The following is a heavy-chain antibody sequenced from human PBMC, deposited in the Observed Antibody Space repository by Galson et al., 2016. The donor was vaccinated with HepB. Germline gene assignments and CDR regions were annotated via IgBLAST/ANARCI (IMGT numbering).Heavy chain of an antibody. CDR1: GFTFTSYA. J-gene: IGHJ3*02. Sequence: SLRLSCAASGFTFTSYALSWVRQAPGRGLEWVSTLSGNGRKTYYADSVKGRFTISRDNSKNTLFLQMNSLRVEDTAVYYCAKSFVKKDFWSYYLADAFDIRGQGTTVTVAT. D-gene: IGHD3-3*01. V-gene: IGHV3-23*01. CDR3: AKSFVKKDFWSYYLADAFDI. CDR2: LSGNGRKT.